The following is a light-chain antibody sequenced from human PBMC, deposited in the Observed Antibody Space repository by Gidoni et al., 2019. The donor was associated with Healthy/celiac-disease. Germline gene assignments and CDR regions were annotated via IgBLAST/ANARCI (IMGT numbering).Light chain of an antibody. CDR1: SSDVGGYNY. Sequence: SALTQPASVSGSPGQSITISCTGTSSDVGGYNYVSWYQQHPGKAPNLMIYDVSNRPSGVSNRFSVSKSGNTASLTISGLQAEDEADYYCSSYTSSSTLEVVFGGGTKLTVL. CDR2: DVS. CDR3: SSYTSSSTLEVV. J-gene: IGLJ2*01. V-gene: IGLV2-14*03.